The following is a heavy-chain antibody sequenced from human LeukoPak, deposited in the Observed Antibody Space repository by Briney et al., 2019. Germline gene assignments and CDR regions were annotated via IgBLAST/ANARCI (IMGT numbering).Heavy chain of an antibody. CDR3: VRAHSDGGHVCAFVS. CDR1: GYTCNSYG. J-gene: IGHJ3*01. D-gene: IGHD4-23*01. V-gene: IGHV1-18*01. CDR2: ISAKNGNT. Sequence: VASVRVSYKASGYTCNSYGMIWVRQAPGQGLQWVGWISAKNGNTNYAQKFQGRVTMTTDTFTSTAHMEMRSLRSDDTAVYYCVRAHSDGGHVCAFVSWGQGTMLTVSS.